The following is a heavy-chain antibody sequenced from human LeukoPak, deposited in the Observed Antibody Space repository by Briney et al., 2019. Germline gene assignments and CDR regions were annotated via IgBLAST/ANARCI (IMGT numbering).Heavy chain of an antibody. V-gene: IGHV4-34*01. D-gene: IGHD4/OR15-4a*01. J-gene: IGHJ3*02. CDR1: GFTLSDYY. CDR2: INHSGST. CDR3: ARVKTIRPGVRSAFDI. Sequence: GSLRLSCAASGFTLSDYYMSWIRQAPGKGLEWIGEINHSGSTNYNPSLKSRVTISVDTSKNQFSLKLSSVTAADTAVYYCARVKTIRPGVRSAFDIWGQGTMVTVSS.